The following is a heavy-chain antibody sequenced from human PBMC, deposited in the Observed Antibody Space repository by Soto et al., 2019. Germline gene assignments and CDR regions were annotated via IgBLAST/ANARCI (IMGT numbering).Heavy chain of an antibody. Sequence: QVQLVQSGAEVKKPGSSVKVSCKASGGTFSSYAISWVRQAPGQGLEWMGGIITIFGTANYAQKFQGRVTITADESTSTAYMELSSLRSEDTAVYYCARDAAYHCGGACYSALWGQGTLVTVSS. J-gene: IGHJ4*02. V-gene: IGHV1-69*01. CDR1: GGTFSSYA. D-gene: IGHD2-21*02. CDR3: ARDAAYHCGGACYSAL. CDR2: IITIFGTA.